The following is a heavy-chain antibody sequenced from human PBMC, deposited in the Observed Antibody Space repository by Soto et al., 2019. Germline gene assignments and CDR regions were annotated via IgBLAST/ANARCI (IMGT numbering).Heavy chain of an antibody. CDR3: ARGSSFTSYYDSSGYYPKVYY. CDR2: ISYDGSNK. J-gene: IGHJ4*02. CDR1: GFTFSSYA. Sequence: PGGSLRLSCAASGFTFSSYAMHWVRQAPGKGLEWVAVISYDGSNKYYADSVKGRFTISRDNSKNTLYLQMNSLRAEDTAVYYCARGSSFTSYYDSSGYYPKVYYWGQGTLVTVSS. D-gene: IGHD3-22*01. V-gene: IGHV3-30-3*01.